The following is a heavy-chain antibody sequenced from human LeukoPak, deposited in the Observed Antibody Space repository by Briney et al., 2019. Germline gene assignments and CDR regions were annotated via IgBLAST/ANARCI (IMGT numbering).Heavy chain of an antibody. Sequence: GASVKVSCKASGYTFTSYYMHWVRQAPGQGLEWMGIINPSGGSTSYTQKFQGRVTMTTDTSTSTAYMELRSLRSDDTAVYYCARERLEAIAVADFDYWGQGTLVTVSS. CDR1: GYTFTSYY. CDR3: ARERLEAIAVADFDY. J-gene: IGHJ4*02. D-gene: IGHD6-19*01. V-gene: IGHV1-46*01. CDR2: INPSGGST.